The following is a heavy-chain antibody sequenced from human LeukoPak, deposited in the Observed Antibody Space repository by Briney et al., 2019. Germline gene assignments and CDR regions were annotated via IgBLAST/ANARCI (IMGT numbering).Heavy chain of an antibody. V-gene: IGHV3-48*04. D-gene: IGHD6-19*01. CDR2: ISSSNSAI. Sequence: GGSLRLSCAASGFAFSSYAMSWVRQAPGKGLEWISFISSSNSAIYYADSVRGRFTISRDNAKNSLYLQMNSLRAEDTAIYYCARVRGGWYDDYWGQGTLVTVSS. CDR3: ARVRGGWYDDY. J-gene: IGHJ4*02. CDR1: GFAFSSYA.